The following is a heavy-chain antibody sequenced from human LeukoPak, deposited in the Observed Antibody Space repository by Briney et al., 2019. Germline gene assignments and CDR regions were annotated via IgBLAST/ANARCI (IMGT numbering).Heavy chain of an antibody. Sequence: PGGSLRLSCAASGFTFDDYAMHWVRQAPGKGLEWVSGISWNSGSIGYADSVKGRFTISRDNAKNSLYLQMNSLRAEDMALYYCAKDLVVGISGGAFDIWGQGTTVTVSS. J-gene: IGHJ3*02. V-gene: IGHV3-9*03. D-gene: IGHD3-22*01. CDR3: AKDLVVGISGGAFDI. CDR1: GFTFDDYA. CDR2: ISWNSGSI.